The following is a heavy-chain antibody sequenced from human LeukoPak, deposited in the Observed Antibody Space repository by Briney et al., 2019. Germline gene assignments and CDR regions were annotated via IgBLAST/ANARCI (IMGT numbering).Heavy chain of an antibody. D-gene: IGHD3-10*01. V-gene: IGHV3-74*01. CDR3: ARGWFHDIDC. CDR2: IRSDGSDT. J-gene: IGHJ4*02. CDR1: GFTFSDTW. Sequence: PGGSLRLSCAASGFTFSDTWMHWVRQAPGEGRGWVSRIRSDGSDTRYAESGKGRFTISRDNAKNTPYLQMNSLRAEETAVYYCARGWFHDIDCWGQGALVTVAS.